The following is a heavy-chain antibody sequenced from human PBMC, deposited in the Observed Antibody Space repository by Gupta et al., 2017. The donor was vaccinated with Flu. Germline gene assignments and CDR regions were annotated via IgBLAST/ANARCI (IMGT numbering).Heavy chain of an antibody. CDR2: IRGRGYGWTT. J-gene: IGHJ4*02. CDR3: TRGISEYTDTGFDY. Sequence: EVQLVETGGGLAQPGRSLRRSCTTSGFTFGAHALTWVRQAPGKGLEWVGFIRGRGYGWTTDYAASVKGRFTLSRDDSKSVVYLHMSGLKTEDTAIYYCTRGISEYTDTGFDYWGQGTLVTVSS. V-gene: IGHV3-49*04. CDR1: GFTFGAHA. D-gene: IGHD2/OR15-2a*01.